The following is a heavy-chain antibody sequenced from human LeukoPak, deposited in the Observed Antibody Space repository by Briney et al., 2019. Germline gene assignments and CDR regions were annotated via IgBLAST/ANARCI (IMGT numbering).Heavy chain of an antibody. Sequence: PGGSPRLSCAASGFTFSSYWMSWVRQAPGKGLEWVANIKQDGSEKYYVDSVKGRFTISRDNAKNSLYLQMNSLRAEDTAVYYCASLVGATFSPTDAFDIWGQGTMVTVSS. CDR3: ASLVGATFSPTDAFDI. D-gene: IGHD1-26*01. CDR2: IKQDGSEK. J-gene: IGHJ3*02. V-gene: IGHV3-7*01. CDR1: GFTFSSYW.